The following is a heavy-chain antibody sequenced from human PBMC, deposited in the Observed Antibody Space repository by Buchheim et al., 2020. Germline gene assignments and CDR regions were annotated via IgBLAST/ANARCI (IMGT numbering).Heavy chain of an antibody. CDR3: AHRGPIREYSYGATFDY. Sequence: QITLKESGPTLVKPTQTLTLTCTFSGFSLSTSGVGVGWIRQPPGKALEWLALIYWDDDKRYSPSLKSRLTTTKDTSKNQVVLTMTNMDPVDTATYYCAHRGPIREYSYGATFDYWGQGTL. CDR1: GFSLSTSGVG. CDR2: IYWDDDK. V-gene: IGHV2-5*02. J-gene: IGHJ4*02. D-gene: IGHD4/OR15-4a*01.